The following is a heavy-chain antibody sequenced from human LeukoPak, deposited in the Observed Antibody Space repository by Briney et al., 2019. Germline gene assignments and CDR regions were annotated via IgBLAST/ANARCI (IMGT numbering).Heavy chain of an antibody. CDR1: GGSFSGYY. D-gene: IGHD1-26*01. Sequence: PSETLSLTCAVYGGSFSGYYWSWIRQPPGKGLEWIGEINHSGSTNYNPSLKSRVTISVDTSKNQFSLKLSSVTAADTAVYYCARGGGAGTYYYYYYYIDVSGKGTTVTVSS. CDR2: INHSGST. CDR3: ARGGGAGTYYYYYYYIDV. J-gene: IGHJ6*03. V-gene: IGHV4-34*01.